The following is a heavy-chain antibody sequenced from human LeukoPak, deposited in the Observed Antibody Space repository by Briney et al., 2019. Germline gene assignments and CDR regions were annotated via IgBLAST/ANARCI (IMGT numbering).Heavy chain of an antibody. CDR2: MNPNSGNT. J-gene: IGHJ4*02. Sequence: GASVKVSCKASGYTFKNYDINWVRQATGQGLEWMGWMNPNSGNTGFAQKFQDRVSMTRDTSINTAYMELTSQRSGDTAVYYCAKATPGGLHGYSFDYWGQGTVVTVYS. CDR3: AKATPGGLHGYSFDY. D-gene: IGHD5-24*01. V-gene: IGHV1-8*02. CDR1: GYTFKNYD.